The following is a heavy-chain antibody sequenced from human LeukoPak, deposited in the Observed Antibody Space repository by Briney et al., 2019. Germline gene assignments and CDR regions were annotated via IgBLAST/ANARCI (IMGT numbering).Heavy chain of an antibody. Sequence: GASVKVSCKASGYRFFNYGISWVRQAPGQGLEWMGWISVDGGKTNYAQSFQGRVSMTTDISTNTAYMELTSLRSNDTAVYYCARDEGHYYERSGYYGSDAFDIWGQGTMVSVSS. CDR2: ISVDGGKT. CDR1: GYRFFNYG. CDR3: ARDEGHYYERSGYYGSDAFDI. D-gene: IGHD3-22*01. J-gene: IGHJ3*02. V-gene: IGHV1-18*01.